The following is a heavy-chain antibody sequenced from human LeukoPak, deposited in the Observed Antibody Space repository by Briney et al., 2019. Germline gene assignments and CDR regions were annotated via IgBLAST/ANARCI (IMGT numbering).Heavy chain of an antibody. CDR1: GFTVSGNY. CDR3: ASHSESYYGPLDY. J-gene: IGHJ4*02. D-gene: IGHD1-26*01. CDR2: LYTSDNT. V-gene: IGHV3-53*01. Sequence: PGGSLRLSCAASGFTVSGNYMSWVRQAPGKGLEWVSVLYTSDNTYYADSVKGRFTISRDNSKNTLYLQMNSPRAEDTAVYYCASHSESYYGPLDYWGQGTLVTVSS.